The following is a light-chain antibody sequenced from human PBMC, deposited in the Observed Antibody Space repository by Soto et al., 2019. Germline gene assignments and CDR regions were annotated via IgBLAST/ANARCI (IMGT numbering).Light chain of an antibody. CDR2: GAS. V-gene: IGKV3D-15*01. CDR3: QQYNNWPLT. J-gene: IGKJ5*01. CDR1: QSVSSY. Sequence: EIVLTQSPVTLSFAAGERATLSFRASQSVSSYLAWHQQRPGQAPRLLIYGASTRATGVPARFSGGGSGTEFTLTITSLQSEDFAVYWCQQYNNWPLTFGPGTRLEIK.